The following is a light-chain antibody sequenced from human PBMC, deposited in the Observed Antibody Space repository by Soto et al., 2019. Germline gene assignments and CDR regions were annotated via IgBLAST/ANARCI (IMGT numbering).Light chain of an antibody. Sequence: EVVLTQSPATLSLSPGERATLSCMASQSVSNYLAWYQQKPGQAPRLLIYDASNRATGIPARFSGSGSGTDFTLTISSLEPEDFAVYYCQQRSIWPLTFGGGTKVEIK. J-gene: IGKJ4*01. CDR2: DAS. CDR1: QSVSNY. V-gene: IGKV3-11*01. CDR3: QQRSIWPLT.